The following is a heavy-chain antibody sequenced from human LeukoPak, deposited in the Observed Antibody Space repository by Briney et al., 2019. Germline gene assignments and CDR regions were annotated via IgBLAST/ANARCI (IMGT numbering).Heavy chain of an antibody. V-gene: IGHV3-23*01. Sequence: ETLSLTCTVSGGSISSGGYYWSWVRQAPGKGLEWVSAISGSGGSTYYADSVKGRFTISRDNSKNTLYLQMNSLRAEDTAVYYCAKDLYYYDSNPMDYFDYWGQGTLVTVSS. CDR3: AKDLYYYDSNPMDYFDY. CDR2: ISGSGGST. D-gene: IGHD3-22*01. J-gene: IGHJ4*02. CDR1: GGSISSGGYY.